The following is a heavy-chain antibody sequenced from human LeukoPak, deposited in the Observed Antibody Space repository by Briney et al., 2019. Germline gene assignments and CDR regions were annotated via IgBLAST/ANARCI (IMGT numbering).Heavy chain of an antibody. CDR2: INPDGNKK. J-gene: IGHJ4*02. CDR3: ARDLAYSRLDY. V-gene: IGHV3-7*01. Sequence: GGSLRLSCAVSGLTFSSSWMDWVRQAPGRGLEWVASINPDGNKKYSADSVKGRFTISRDNAENSLYLQMNSLRVEDTAFYYCARDLAYSRLDYWGQGMLVTVSS. CDR1: GLTFSSSW. D-gene: IGHD5-18*01.